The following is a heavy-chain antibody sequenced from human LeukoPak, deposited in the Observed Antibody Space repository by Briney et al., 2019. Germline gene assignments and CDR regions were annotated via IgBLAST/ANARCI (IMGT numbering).Heavy chain of an antibody. CDR1: GLTVSTNY. CDR3: ARALFRSGFFDY. D-gene: IGHD3-3*01. J-gene: IGHJ4*02. Sequence: PGGSLRLSCAASGLTVSTNYMSWVRQAPGKGLEWVSVIYSGGNTYYADSVKGRFTISRDNSKNTLYLQMNSLRAEDTAVFYCARALFRSGFFDYWGQGTLVTVSS. CDR2: IYSGGNT. V-gene: IGHV3-66*02.